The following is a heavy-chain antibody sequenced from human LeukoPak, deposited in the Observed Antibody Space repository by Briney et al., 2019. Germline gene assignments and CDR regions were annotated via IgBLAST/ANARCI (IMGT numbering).Heavy chain of an antibody. Sequence: ASVKVSCKASGYTFTGFYIHWVRQAPGQGLEWMGWVNPNSGDTNHAQNFQARVTMTRDTSVSTVYMELSRLTYDDTAVYYCARDTRGSLPRVDYWGQGTLVTVSS. V-gene: IGHV1-2*02. D-gene: IGHD2-15*01. CDR1: GYTFTGFY. J-gene: IGHJ4*02. CDR3: ARDTRGSLPRVDY. CDR2: VNPNSGDT.